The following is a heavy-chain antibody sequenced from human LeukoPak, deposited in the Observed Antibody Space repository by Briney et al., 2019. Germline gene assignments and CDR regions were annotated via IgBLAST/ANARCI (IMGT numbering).Heavy chain of an antibody. CDR2: IGTSTSYI. CDR1: GFTFSTYI. D-gene: IGHD5-18*01. Sequence: GGSLRLSCAASGFTFSTYIMNWVRQTPGKGLEWVSSIGTSTSYIYYADSVKGRFTISRDNAKNSLYLQMNSLRAEDTAVYYCASPDPTATDYWGQGTLVTVSS. J-gene: IGHJ4*02. V-gene: IGHV3-21*01. CDR3: ASPDPTATDY.